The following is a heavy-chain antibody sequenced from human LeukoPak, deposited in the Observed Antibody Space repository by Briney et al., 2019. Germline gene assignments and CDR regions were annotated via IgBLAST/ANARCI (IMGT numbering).Heavy chain of an antibody. J-gene: IGHJ2*01. D-gene: IGHD6-19*01. CDR3: ARDSSGWYHAHFAL. CDR2: INHSGST. Sequence: SETQSLTCAVYGGSFSGYYWSWIRQPPGKGLEWIGEINHSGSTNYNPSLKSRVTISVDTSKNQFSLKLSSVTAADTAVYYCARDSSGWYHAHFALWGRGTLVTVSS. CDR1: GGSFSGYY. V-gene: IGHV4-34*01.